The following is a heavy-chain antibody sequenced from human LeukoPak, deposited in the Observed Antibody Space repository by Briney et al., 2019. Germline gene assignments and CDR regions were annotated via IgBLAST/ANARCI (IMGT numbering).Heavy chain of an antibody. CDR2: INQDGSEK. V-gene: IGHV3-7*01. J-gene: IGHJ4*02. Sequence: GGSLRLSCAASGFTFKTYWMIWVRRPPGKGLEWVANINQDGSEKYYVDSVKGRFTVSGDNAKNSLYLQLNSLRAEDTAVYYCGTRAYWGQGTLVTVSS. CDR1: GFTFKTYW. CDR3: GTRAY.